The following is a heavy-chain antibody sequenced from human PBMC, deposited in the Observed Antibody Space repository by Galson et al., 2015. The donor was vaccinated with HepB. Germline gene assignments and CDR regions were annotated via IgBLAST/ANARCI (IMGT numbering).Heavy chain of an antibody. D-gene: IGHD6-19*01. CDR1: GYTFTNYW. Sequence: QSGAEVKKPGESLKISCKASGYTFTNYWIGWVRQMPGKGLELIGIIYPGDSDTRYSPSFQGQVTVSADKSISTAFLQWSSLKASDTAMYYCASCLVVAGTNAFDIWGQWTMVTVAS. V-gene: IGHV5-51*01. J-gene: IGHJ3*02. CDR3: ASCLVVAGTNAFDI. CDR2: IYPGDSDT.